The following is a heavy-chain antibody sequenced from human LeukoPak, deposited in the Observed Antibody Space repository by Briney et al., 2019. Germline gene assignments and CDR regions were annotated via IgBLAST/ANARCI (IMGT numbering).Heavy chain of an antibody. V-gene: IGHV3-30*04. CDR2: ISYDGSNK. Sequence: PGGSLRLSCAASGFTFSSYAMHWVRQAPGKGLEWVAVISYDGSNKYYADSMKGRFTISRDNSKNTLYLQMNSLRAEDTAVYYCANHRGGPDRYFDYWGQGALVTVSS. CDR3: ANHRGGPDRYFDY. D-gene: IGHD1-14*01. J-gene: IGHJ4*02. CDR1: GFTFSSYA.